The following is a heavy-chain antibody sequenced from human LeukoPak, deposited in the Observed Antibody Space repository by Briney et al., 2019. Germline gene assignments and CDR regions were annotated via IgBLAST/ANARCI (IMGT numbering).Heavy chain of an antibody. CDR2: IYSIGNT. Sequence: GGSLRLSCAASGFTVSRNYMSWVPQAPGKGLEWVSVIYSIGNTYYADSVKGRFTISRDNSKNTLYLQMNSLRAEDTAVYFCATLAVAGTENAIDIWGQGTMVTVSS. J-gene: IGHJ3*02. V-gene: IGHV3-66*01. D-gene: IGHD6-19*01. CDR1: GFTVSRNY. CDR3: ATLAVAGTENAIDI.